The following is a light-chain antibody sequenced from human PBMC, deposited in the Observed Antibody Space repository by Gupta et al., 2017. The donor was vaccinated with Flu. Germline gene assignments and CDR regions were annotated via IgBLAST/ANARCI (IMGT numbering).Light chain of an antibody. CDR3: SSYASSSHVI. J-gene: IGLJ2*01. CDR2: EVS. Sequence: QSALTQPAAVSGSPGKSITISCTGTASDVGGYNYVSWYQQYPGKAPKLMIYEVSNRPSGVSNRFSGSKSGNTASLTISGLQAEDDADYYCSSYASSSHVIFGGGTKVTVL. CDR1: ASDVGGYNY. V-gene: IGLV2-14*01.